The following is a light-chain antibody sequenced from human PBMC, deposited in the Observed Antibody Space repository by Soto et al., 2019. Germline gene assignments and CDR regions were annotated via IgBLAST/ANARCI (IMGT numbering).Light chain of an antibody. CDR1: QSVSSW. J-gene: IGKJ1*01. Sequence: QTRLPPSSLYASVGDRVTITCRASQSVSSWLAWYQQKPGKAPKLLIYEASSLESGVPSRFSGSGSGTEFTLTISSLQAEDFATYYCQQYNSYSWTFGQGTKVDIK. CDR2: EAS. V-gene: IGKV1-5*03. CDR3: QQYNSYSWT.